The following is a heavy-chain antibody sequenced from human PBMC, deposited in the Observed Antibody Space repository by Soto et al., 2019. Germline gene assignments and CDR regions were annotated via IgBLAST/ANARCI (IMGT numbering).Heavy chain of an antibody. D-gene: IGHD4-4*01. CDR1: GGTFSSYA. J-gene: IGHJ6*02. V-gene: IGHV1-69*12. Sequence: QVQLVQSGAEVKKPGSSVKVSCKASGGTFSSYAISWVRQAPGQGLEWMGGIIPIFGSANYALKFQGRVTITADESTSTAYMELSSLRSEDTAVYYCALKEATVTTFHYYAMDVWGQGTTVTVSS. CDR3: ALKEATVTTFHYYAMDV. CDR2: IIPIFGSA.